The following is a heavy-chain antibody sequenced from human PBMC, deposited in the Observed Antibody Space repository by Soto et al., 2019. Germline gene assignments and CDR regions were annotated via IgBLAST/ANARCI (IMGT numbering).Heavy chain of an antibody. D-gene: IGHD1-26*01. CDR2: TYYRSKWYY. Sequence: SQTLSLTGAITWDSVSSNSAACSWVRQSPSRGLEWLGRTYYRSKWYYEYAVSVRGRITINPDTSKNQYSLQLNSVTPEDTAVYFCARGEQHRGRSSDFWGKGPLVSVS. CDR1: WDSVSSNSAA. J-gene: IGHJ4*01. V-gene: IGHV6-1*01. CDR3: ARGEQHRGRSSDF.